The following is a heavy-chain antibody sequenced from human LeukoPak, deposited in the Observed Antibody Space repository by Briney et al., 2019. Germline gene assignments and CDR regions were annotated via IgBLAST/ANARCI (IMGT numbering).Heavy chain of an antibody. D-gene: IGHD2-15*01. CDR2: IYSGGST. CDR3: ASLTGYPWLPIDY. V-gene: IGHV3-66*02. CDR1: GFTVSSNY. J-gene: IGHJ4*02. Sequence: PGGSLRLSCAASGFTVSSNYMSWVRQAPGKGLDWVSVIYSGGSTYYADSVKGRFTISRDNSKNTLYLQMNSLRAEDTAVYYCASLTGYPWLPIDYWGQGTLVTVSS.